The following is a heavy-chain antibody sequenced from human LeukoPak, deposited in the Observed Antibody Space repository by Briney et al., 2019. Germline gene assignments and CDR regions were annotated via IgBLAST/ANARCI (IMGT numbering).Heavy chain of an antibody. CDR1: GFTFDDYA. J-gene: IGHJ4*02. V-gene: IGHV3-9*01. D-gene: IGHD3-16*02. CDR2: ISWNSGSI. CDR3: TTDRDYDYVWGSYRYADY. Sequence: GGSLRLSCAASGFTFDDYAMHWVRQAPGKGLEWVSGISWNSGSIGYADSVKGRFTISRDNAKNSLYLQMNSLKTEDTAVYYCTTDRDYDYVWGSYRYADYWGQGTLVTVSS.